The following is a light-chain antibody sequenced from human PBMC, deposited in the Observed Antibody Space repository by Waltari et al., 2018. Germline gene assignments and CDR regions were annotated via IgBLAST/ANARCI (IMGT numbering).Light chain of an antibody. J-gene: IGKJ1*01. CDR2: WAS. CDR3: QQYYGTPPT. V-gene: IGKV4-1*01. Sequence: DIVMTQSPDSLAVSLGERATINCKSSQNVLYSSNNKNYVAWYQQKPGQPPKLLIYWASTRESGVPDRFSGSGSGTDFTLTISSLQAEDVAVYYCQQYYGTPPTFGQGTKVEIK. CDR1: QNVLYSSNNKNY.